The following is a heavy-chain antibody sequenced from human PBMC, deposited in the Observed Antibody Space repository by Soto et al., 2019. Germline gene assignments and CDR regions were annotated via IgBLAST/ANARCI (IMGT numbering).Heavy chain of an antibody. V-gene: IGHV4-59*12. D-gene: IGHD6-13*01. CDR3: ARVDTNIKLAAAGGLFDYLYGMDV. J-gene: IGHJ6*02. CDR2: IYYTGST. Sequence: PSETLSLTCTFACGSISSYYWTWIRQPPGRGLEWIGNIYYTGSTNYNPSLKSRVTISIDTSKSQFSLKLRSVTRADTAVYYCARVDTNIKLAAAGGLFDYLYGMDVWGQGTTVTVSS. CDR1: CGSISSYY.